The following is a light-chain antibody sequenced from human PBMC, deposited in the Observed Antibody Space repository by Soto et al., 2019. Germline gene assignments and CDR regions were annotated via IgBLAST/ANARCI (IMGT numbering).Light chain of an antibody. Sequence: ETVMTQSPATLSVSPGERTTLSCRASQSVSTKLAWYQQKPGQAPRLLIYGASTSATGIPARFSCSRFGTESILTRSRLQSEDFAVYSFQQYDNWLPITFGHGTRREIK. J-gene: IGKJ5*01. V-gene: IGKV3D-15*01. CDR1: QSVSTK. CDR2: GAS. CDR3: QQYDNWLPIT.